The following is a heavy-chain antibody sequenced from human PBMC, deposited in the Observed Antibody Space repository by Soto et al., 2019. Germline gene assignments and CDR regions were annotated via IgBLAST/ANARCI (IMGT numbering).Heavy chain of an antibody. CDR2: ISGSGGST. V-gene: IGHV3-23*01. Sequence: HPGGSLRLSCAASGFTFSSYAMSWVRQAPGKGLEWVSAISGSGGSTYYADSVKGRFTISRDNSKNTLYLQMNSLRAEDTAVYYCAKDHDPLDGYSSSWYLPYYYYGMDVWGQGTTVTVSS. CDR3: AKDHDPLDGYSSSWYLPYYYYGMDV. J-gene: IGHJ6*02. CDR1: GFTFSSYA. D-gene: IGHD6-13*01.